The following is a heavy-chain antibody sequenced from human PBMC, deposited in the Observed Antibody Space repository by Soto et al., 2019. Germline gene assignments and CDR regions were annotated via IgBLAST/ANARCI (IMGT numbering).Heavy chain of an antibody. CDR1: GFTFSNYA. J-gene: IGHJ3*02. CDR3: AKDKDEDYYTSGPDAYDT. V-gene: IGHV3-23*01. Sequence: PGGSLRLSCAASGFTFSNYAMSWVRQAPGKGLEWDSTFSSGGINTYYTDSVKGRFTISRDNSKNTLHLQMNSLRAEDTAVYYCAKDKDEDYYTSGPDAYDTWGQGTMVT. CDR2: FSSGGINT. D-gene: IGHD3-22*01.